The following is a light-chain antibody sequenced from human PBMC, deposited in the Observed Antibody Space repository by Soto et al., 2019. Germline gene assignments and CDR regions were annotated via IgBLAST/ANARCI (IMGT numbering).Light chain of an antibody. CDR1: QNIGSS. CDR3: LQHDSYPRT. CDR2: TTS. Sequence: DIQMTQSPSAMSASVGDRVTITCRASQNIGSSLAWFQQKPGKVPKRLIHTTSTLESGVPSRFSGSGSVTEFTLTISSLQPEDFATYYYLQHDSYPRTFGPGTKVAIK. V-gene: IGKV1-17*03. J-gene: IGKJ3*01.